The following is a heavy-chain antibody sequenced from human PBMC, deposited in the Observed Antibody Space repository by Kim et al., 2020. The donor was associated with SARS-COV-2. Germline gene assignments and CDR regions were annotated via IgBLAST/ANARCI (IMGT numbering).Heavy chain of an antibody. Sequence: GSLRLSCAASGFTFSNFWMHWVRQVPGKGLMWVSRINSDGSSTIYADSVKGRFTISRDNAKNTLYVQMNSLRAEDTALYYCARRYCSGGGCYYDYWGQGTLVTVSS. V-gene: IGHV3-74*01. CDR1: GFTFSNFW. D-gene: IGHD2-15*01. CDR2: INSDGSST. J-gene: IGHJ4*02. CDR3: ARRYCSGGGCYYDY.